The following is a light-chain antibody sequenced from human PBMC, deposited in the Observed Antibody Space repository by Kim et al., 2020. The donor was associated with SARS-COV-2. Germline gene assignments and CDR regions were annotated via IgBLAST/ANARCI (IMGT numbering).Light chain of an antibody. V-gene: IGKV1-39*01. CDR2: TAS. CDR1: QTIRSY. Sequence: GSVGDRVTITCRASQTIRSYLTWYQQRPGEAPKLLIYTASSLQSGVPSRFSGSGSGTDFTLTISSLRPEDFATYYCQQSYSIPWTFGQGTKVDIK. J-gene: IGKJ1*01. CDR3: QQSYSIPWT.